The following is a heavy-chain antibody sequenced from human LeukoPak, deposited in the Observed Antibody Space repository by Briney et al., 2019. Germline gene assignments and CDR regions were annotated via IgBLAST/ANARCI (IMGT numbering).Heavy chain of an antibody. CDR2: IYYSGST. D-gene: IGHD2-21*01. J-gene: IGHJ3*02. CDR3: ARRVRGPGAFDI. Sequence: PSETLSLTCTVSGGSISSYYWSWIRQPPGKGLEWIGYIYYSGSTNYNPSLKSRVTISVDTSKNQFSLKLSSVTAADTAVYYCARRVRGPGAFDIWGQGTMVTVSS. CDR1: GGSISSYY. V-gene: IGHV4-59*12.